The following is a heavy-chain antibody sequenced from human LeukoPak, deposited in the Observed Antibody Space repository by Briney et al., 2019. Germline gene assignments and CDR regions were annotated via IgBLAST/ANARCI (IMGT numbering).Heavy chain of an antibody. J-gene: IGHJ4*02. CDR3: ARDPNLYSGTYDTY. Sequence: GGSLRLSCVVSGVIFSSHWMSWVRQAPGKGLEWVANIKQDGSERYYVDSVKGRFTISRDNAKNSVFLQMNGLRAEDTAVYYCARDPNLYSGTYDTYWGQGTLVTVSS. V-gene: IGHV3-7*03. D-gene: IGHD1-26*01. CDR2: IKQDGSER. CDR1: GVIFSSHW.